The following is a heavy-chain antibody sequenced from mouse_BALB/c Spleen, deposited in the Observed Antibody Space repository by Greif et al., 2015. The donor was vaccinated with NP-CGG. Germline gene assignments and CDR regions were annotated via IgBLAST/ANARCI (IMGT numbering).Heavy chain of an antibody. D-gene: IGHD4-1*01. CDR3: ARHGTGTGSWFAY. V-gene: IGHV5-6*01. CDR2: ISSGGSYT. J-gene: IGHJ3*01. CDR1: GFTFSSYG. Sequence: EVKLVESGGDLVKPGGSLKLSCAASGFTFSSYGMSWVRQTPDKRLEWVATISSGGSYTYYPDSVKGRFTISRDNAKNTLYLQMSSLKSEDTAMYYCARHGTGTGSWFAYWGQGTLVTVSA.